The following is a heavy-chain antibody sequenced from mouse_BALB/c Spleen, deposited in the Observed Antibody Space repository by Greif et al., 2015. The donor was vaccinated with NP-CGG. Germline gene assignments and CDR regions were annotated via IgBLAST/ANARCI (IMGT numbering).Heavy chain of an antibody. CDR2: IYPGNSDT. CDR3: TKGPYYGSSRGAMDY. V-gene: IGHV1-5*01. J-gene: IGHJ4*01. Sequence: VQLQQSGTVLARPGASVKMSCKASGYSFTSYWMHRVKQRPGQGLEWIGAIYPGNSDTSYNQKFKGKAKLTAVTSASTAYMELSSLTNEDSAVYYCTKGPYYGSSRGAMDYWGQGTSVTVSS. D-gene: IGHD1-1*01. CDR1: GYSFTSYW.